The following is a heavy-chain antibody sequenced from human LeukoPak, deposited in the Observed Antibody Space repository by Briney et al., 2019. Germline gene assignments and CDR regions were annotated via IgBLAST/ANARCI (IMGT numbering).Heavy chain of an antibody. D-gene: IGHD3-10*01. CDR1: GGSISSGHYY. Sequence: SQTLSLTCTVSGGSISSGHYYWNWTRQHPEKGLEWIGYIFYSGSPFYSPSLKSRVTISVDTSKNQFSLNLSSVTAADTAVYYCVKLGDLYYYGSGTYPFDYWGQGIPVTVSS. CDR2: IFYSGSP. V-gene: IGHV4-31*03. J-gene: IGHJ4*02. CDR3: VKLGDLYYYGSGTYPFDY.